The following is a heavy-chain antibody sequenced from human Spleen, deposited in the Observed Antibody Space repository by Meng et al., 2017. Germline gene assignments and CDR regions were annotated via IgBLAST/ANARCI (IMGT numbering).Heavy chain of an antibody. CDR1: GFSFSAYA. J-gene: IGHJ4*02. CDR3: ARSPIDKYDLSALPLDY. V-gene: IGHV3-30*14. Sequence: GESLKISCAASGFSFSAYAMHWVRQAPGKGLEWLTVISYEGSNTFYADSVKGRLTTSRDNSKNTVFLQINSLRVEDTAVYYCARSPIDKYDLSALPLDYWGQGTLVTVS. D-gene: IGHD3-16*01. CDR2: ISYEGSNT.